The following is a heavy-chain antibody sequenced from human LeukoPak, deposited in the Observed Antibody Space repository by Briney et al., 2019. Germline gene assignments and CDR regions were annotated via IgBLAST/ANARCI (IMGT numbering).Heavy chain of an antibody. CDR2: ISYDGSNK. J-gene: IGHJ3*02. V-gene: IGHV3-30*04. CDR1: GFTFSSYA. D-gene: IGHD5-24*01. CDR3: ARESFGDGYTQDAFDI. Sequence: PGRSLRLSCAASGFTFSSYAMHWVRQAPGKGLEWVAVISYDGSNKYYADSVKGRFTISRDNSKNTLYLQMNSLRAEDTAVYYCARESFGDGYTQDAFDIWGQGTMVTVSS.